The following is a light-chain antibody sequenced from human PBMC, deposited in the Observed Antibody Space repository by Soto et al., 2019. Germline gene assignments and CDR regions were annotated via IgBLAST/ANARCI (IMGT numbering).Light chain of an antibody. CDR3: CSYAGSTIFVL. CDR1: RSYIGTYSI. Sequence: QSALTQPASVSGSPGQSITISCTGTRSYIGTYSIVSWYQQHPGKAPKLMIYEGTKRPSGVSNRFSGSKSGNTASLTISGLQAEDEAHYYCCSYAGSTIFVLFGGGTKLTVL. CDR2: EGT. J-gene: IGLJ3*02. V-gene: IGLV2-23*03.